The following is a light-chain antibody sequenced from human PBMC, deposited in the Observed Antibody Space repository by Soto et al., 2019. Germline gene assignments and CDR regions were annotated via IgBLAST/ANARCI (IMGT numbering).Light chain of an antibody. CDR3: QQYGDSPWT. J-gene: IGKJ1*01. V-gene: IGKV3-20*01. Sequence: DIVLPQSPGTLYLSPGEMALLSGLASQIVNSGYLAWYQQRPGQAPRLLIYGASSRATGIPDRFSGSGSGTDFTLTISRLVPEDFAVYYCQQYGDSPWTFGQGTKVDNK. CDR1: QIVNSGY. CDR2: GAS.